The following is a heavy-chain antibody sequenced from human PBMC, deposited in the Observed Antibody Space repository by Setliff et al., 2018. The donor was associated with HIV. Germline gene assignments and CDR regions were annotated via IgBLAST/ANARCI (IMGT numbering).Heavy chain of an antibody. V-gene: IGHV3-23*01. J-gene: IGHJ4*02. CDR1: GASISNSNS. CDR2: ISGSDNRT. Sequence: ETLSLTCTVYGASISNSNSYWGWIRQPPGKGLEWVSAISGSDNRTYYADSVKGRFTISRDTSKNTLYLQMNSLRAEDTAVYYCARDPRIASRPLFDYWGQGTLVTVSS. CDR3: ARDPRIASRPLFDY. D-gene: IGHD6-6*01.